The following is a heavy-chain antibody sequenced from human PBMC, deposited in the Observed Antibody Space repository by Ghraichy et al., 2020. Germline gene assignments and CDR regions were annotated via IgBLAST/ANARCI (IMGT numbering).Heavy chain of an antibody. V-gene: IGHV3-23*01. CDR3: SVHSSCYYAPLDY. J-gene: IGHJ4*02. Sequence: GSLRLSCAASGFTFSSYAMSWVRQAPGKGLEWVSAISGSGGSTYYADSVKGRFTISRDNSKNTLYLQMNSLRAEDTAVYYCSVHSSCYYAPLDYWGQGTLVAFSS. D-gene: IGHD3-22*01. CDR2: ISGSGGST. CDR1: GFTFSSYA.